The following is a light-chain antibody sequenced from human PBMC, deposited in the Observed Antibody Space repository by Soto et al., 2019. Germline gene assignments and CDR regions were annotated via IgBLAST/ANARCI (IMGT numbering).Light chain of an antibody. CDR1: QDISNY. J-gene: IGKJ5*01. V-gene: IGKV1-33*01. CDR2: DTS. Sequence: TPSKATLSSSVGKRVSITCQASQDISNYLKWYQQKLGKAPKLLIYDTSSLEPGVPSRFSGSASGTDFTFTISSRKHDAIVTYCFHQHHSPPLPVGQGTRLEIK. CDR3: HQHHSPPLP.